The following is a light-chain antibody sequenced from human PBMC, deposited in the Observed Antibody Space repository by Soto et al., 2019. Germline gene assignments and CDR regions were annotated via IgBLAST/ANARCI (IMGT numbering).Light chain of an antibody. CDR1: QTVTSTF. CDR3: HQYDSSRT. V-gene: IGKV3-20*01. Sequence: EIVVTQSPGTLSLSPGERATLSCRASQTVTSTFLAWYQQKPGQAPRLLIYGASRMATGIPDRFSGSGSGTDFTLTITRLEPVDFAVYYCHQYDSSRTFGQGTKVEMK. J-gene: IGKJ1*01. CDR2: GAS.